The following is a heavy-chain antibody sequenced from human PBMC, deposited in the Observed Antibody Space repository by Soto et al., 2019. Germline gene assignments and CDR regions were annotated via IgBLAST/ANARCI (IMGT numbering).Heavy chain of an antibody. J-gene: IGHJ4*02. CDR3: AGGVVLRYFDWLLSPPDY. V-gene: IGHV3-11*06. Sequence: XVSLQLSCAASGFTFSDYYMSWIRQAPGKGLEWVSYISSSSSYTNYADSVKGRFTISRDNAKNSLYLQMNSLRAEDTAVYYCAGGVVLRYFDWLLSPPDYWGQGTLVTVSS. D-gene: IGHD3-9*01. CDR1: GFTFSDYY. CDR2: ISSSSSYT.